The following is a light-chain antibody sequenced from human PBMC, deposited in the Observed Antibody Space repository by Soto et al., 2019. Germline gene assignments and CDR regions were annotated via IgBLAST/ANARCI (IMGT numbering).Light chain of an antibody. CDR2: DVT. CDR1: ISDVGGYNY. J-gene: IGLJ2*01. V-gene: IGLV2-14*01. CDR3: SSYTSSSTVI. Sequence: QSALTQPASVSGSPGQSITISCTGTISDVGGYNYVSWYQQHPGKAPKLMIYDVTNRPSGVSNRFSGSKSANTASLTISGLQAEDEAEYYCSSYTSSSTVIFGGGTKLTVL.